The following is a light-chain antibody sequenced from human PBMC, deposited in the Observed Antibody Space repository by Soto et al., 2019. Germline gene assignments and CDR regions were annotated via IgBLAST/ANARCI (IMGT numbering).Light chain of an antibody. J-gene: IGKJ1*01. CDR1: QDIGNK. V-gene: IGKV1-6*01. CDR2: SAY. CDR3: LQDYNYAWT. Sequence: ARQMTQSPSSLSASVGDRVTITCRASQDIGNKLGWFQQKPGKDPELLIYSAYKLQSGVPSRFSGSGSGTDFTLTISSLQPEDFATYYCLQDYNYAWTFGQGTKVEIK.